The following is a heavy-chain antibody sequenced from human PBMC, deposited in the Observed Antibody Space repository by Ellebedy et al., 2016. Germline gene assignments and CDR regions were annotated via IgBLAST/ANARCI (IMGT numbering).Heavy chain of an antibody. J-gene: IGHJ3*02. Sequence: ASVKVSXKASGYTFTSYYMHWVRQAPGQGLEWMGIINPSGGSTSYAQKFQGRVTMTRDTSTSTVYMELSSLRSEDTAVYYCARASYYDFWSGYSHDAFDIWGQGTMVTVSS. CDR2: INPSGGST. D-gene: IGHD3-3*01. CDR1: GYTFTSYY. V-gene: IGHV1-46*01. CDR3: ARASYYDFWSGYSHDAFDI.